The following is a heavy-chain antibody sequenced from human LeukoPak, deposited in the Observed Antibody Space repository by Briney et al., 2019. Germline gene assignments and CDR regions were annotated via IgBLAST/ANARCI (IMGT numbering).Heavy chain of an antibody. CDR2: IKQDGSEK. CDR1: RFTFSSYG. V-gene: IGHV3-7*01. D-gene: IGHD5-12*01. Sequence: GGTLRLSCAASRFTFSSYGMSWVRQAPGKGLEWVANIKQDGSEKYYVDSVKGRFTISRDNAKNSLYLQMNSLRAEDTAVYYCARGPSGYHNTGGQGTLVTVSS. J-gene: IGHJ4*02. CDR3: ARGPSGYHNT.